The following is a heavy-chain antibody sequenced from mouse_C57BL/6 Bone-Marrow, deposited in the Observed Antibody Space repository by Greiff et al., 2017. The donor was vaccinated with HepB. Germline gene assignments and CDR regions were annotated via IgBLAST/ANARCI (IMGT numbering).Heavy chain of an antibody. CDR1: GYSITSGYY. CDR3: ARVYGSSYYAMDY. J-gene: IGHJ4*01. CDR2: ISYDGSN. V-gene: IGHV3-6*01. Sequence: ESGPGLVKPSQSLSLTCSVTGYSITSGYYWNWIRQFPGNKLEWMGYISYDGSNNYNPSLKNRISITRDTSKNQFFLKLNSVTTEDTATYYWARVYGSSYYAMDYWGQGTSVTVSS. D-gene: IGHD1-1*01.